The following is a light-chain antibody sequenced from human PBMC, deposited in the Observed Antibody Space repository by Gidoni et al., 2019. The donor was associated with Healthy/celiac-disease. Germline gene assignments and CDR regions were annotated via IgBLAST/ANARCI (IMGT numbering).Light chain of an antibody. CDR3: QQYDNLPGYT. Sequence: DIQMTQSPSSLSASVGDRVTITCQASQDISNYLNWYQQKPGKAPKLLIYDASNLETGGPSRFSGSGSGTDFTFTISSLQPEDIATYYCQQYDNLPGYTFXQXTKLEIK. CDR2: DAS. CDR1: QDISNY. J-gene: IGKJ2*01. V-gene: IGKV1-33*01.